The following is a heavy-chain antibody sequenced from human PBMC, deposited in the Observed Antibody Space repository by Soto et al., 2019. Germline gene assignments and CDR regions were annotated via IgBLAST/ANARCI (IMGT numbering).Heavy chain of an antibody. J-gene: IGHJ2*01. D-gene: IGHD5-18*01. Sequence: EMQLVESGGGLVQPGGSLRLSCAASGFTFSSYWMHWVRQAPGKGLVWVSRINSDGSRTNLADSVKGRFTLSRDNAENTLYLQMNSLRAEDTAVYYWARGGYGAWYLDHWGRGTLATVSS. V-gene: IGHV3-74*01. CDR3: ARGGYGAWYLDH. CDR2: INSDGSRT. CDR1: GFTFSSYW.